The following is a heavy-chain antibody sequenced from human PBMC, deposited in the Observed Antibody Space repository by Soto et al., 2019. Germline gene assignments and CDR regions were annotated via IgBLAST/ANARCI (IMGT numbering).Heavy chain of an antibody. V-gene: IGHV4-59*12. J-gene: IGHJ5*02. D-gene: IGHD3-22*01. CDR2: IYYSGST. Sequence: PSETLSLTCTVSGGSISSYYWSWIRQPPGKGLEWNGYIYYSGSTNYNPSLKSRITINPDTSKNQFSLQLNFVTPEDTAVYYCARAGYYDSSGYYKRDDWFDPWGQGTLVTVSS. CDR1: GGSISSYY. CDR3: ARAGYYDSSGYYKRDDWFDP.